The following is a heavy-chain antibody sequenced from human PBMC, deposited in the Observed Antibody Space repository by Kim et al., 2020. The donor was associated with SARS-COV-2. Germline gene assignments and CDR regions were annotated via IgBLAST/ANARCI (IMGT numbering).Heavy chain of an antibody. J-gene: IGHJ4*02. D-gene: IGHD1-26*01. CDR3: ASLSGSSTNFDY. Sequence: YYADSVKGRFTISRDNSKNTLYLQMNSLRAEDTAVYYCASLSGSSTNFDYWGQGTLVTVSS. V-gene: IGHV3-30*01.